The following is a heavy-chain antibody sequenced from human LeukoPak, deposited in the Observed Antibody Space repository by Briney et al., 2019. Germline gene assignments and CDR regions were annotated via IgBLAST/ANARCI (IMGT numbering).Heavy chain of an antibody. D-gene: IGHD7-27*01. CDR3: AKDGGLWVSAHWGDS. Sequence: GGSLRLSCTASGFTFSSYTMTWVRQAPGKGLKWVSTITTGDGNTYYADSVKGRFTVSRDDSRNTLYLQMNSLRAEDTAVYYCAKDGGLWVSAHWGDSWGRGTLVTVSS. J-gene: IGHJ4*02. CDR1: GFTFSSYT. CDR2: ITTGDGNT. V-gene: IGHV3-23*01.